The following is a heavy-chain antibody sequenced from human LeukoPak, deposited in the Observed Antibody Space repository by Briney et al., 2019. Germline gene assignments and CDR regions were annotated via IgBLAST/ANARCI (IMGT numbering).Heavy chain of an antibody. Sequence: SETLSLTCTVSGGSISSTSYYWGWIRQPPGKGLEWVGTIYYRGSTYYNPSLKSRVTISVDTSKNQFSLKLSSVTAADTAVYYCARHDSSGPYNAFDIWGQGTMVTVSS. CDR2: IYYRGST. V-gene: IGHV4-39*01. D-gene: IGHD3-22*01. CDR3: ARHDSSGPYNAFDI. CDR1: GGSISSTSYY. J-gene: IGHJ3*02.